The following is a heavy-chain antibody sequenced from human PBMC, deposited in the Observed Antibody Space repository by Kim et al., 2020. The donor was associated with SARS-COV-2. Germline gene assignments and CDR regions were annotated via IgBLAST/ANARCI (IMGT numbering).Heavy chain of an antibody. CDR1: GGSFSGYY. V-gene: IGHV4-34*01. CDR2: INHSGST. D-gene: IGHD1-26*01. CDR3: ARGFPIVGATRGGSSSDY. Sequence: SETLSLTFAVYGGSFSGYYWSWIRQPPGKGLEWIGEINHSGSTNYNPSLKSRVTISVDTSKNQFSLKLSSVTAADTAVYYCARGFPIVGATRGGSSSDYWGQGTLVTVSS. J-gene: IGHJ4*02.